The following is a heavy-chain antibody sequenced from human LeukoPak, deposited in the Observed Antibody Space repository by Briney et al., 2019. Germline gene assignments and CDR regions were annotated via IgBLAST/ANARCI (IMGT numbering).Heavy chain of an antibody. CDR2: FDPEDGET. CDR1: GYTLTELS. J-gene: IGHJ4*02. V-gene: IGHV1-24*01. D-gene: IGHD3-22*01. CDR3: ATDYYYDSSGSYYTVDY. Sequence: ASVEASYKVSGYTLTELSMHWVRQAPGNGLEWMGGFDPEDGETFYAQKIQRRVTMTEDTSTDTAYMELSSLRSEDTAVYYCATDYYYDSSGSYYTVDYWGQGTLVTVSS.